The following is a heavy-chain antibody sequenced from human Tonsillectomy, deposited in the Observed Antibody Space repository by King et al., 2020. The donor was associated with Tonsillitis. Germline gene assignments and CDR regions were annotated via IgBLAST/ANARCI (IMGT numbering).Heavy chain of an antibody. D-gene: IGHD3-22*01. V-gene: IGHV3-11*06. CDR3: ARDRSTYYYDSSGPDY. J-gene: IGHJ4*02. CDR2: ISSSSSYT. CDR1: GFSFSDYY. Sequence: VQLVESGGGLVKPGGSLRLSCAASGFSFSDYYMSWIRQAPGKGLEWVSYISSSSSYTNYADSVKGRFTISRDNAKNSLYLQMNSLRAEDTAVYYCARDRSTYYYDSSGPDYWGQGTLVTVSP.